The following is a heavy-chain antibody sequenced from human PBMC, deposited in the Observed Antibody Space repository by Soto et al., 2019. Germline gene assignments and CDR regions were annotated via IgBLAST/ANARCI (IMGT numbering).Heavy chain of an antibody. Sequence: QVQLVQSGAEVKKPGASVRVSCKASGYTFTTYGVSWVRQAPGQGPEWMGWISATNGNTNYAQKFQGRVTMTTDTSTTTAYMELRSLRSDDTAVYYCARDNSDGSGSWFDPLGQGTLVTVSS. V-gene: IGHV1-18*01. CDR2: ISATNGNT. CDR3: ARDNSDGSGSWFDP. D-gene: IGHD3-22*01. J-gene: IGHJ5*02. CDR1: GYTFTTYG.